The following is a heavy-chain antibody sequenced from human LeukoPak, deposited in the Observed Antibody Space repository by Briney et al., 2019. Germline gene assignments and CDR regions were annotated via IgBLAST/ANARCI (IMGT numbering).Heavy chain of an antibody. CDR3: ARDLKQGGQNYYYGMDV. CDR1: GFTFDDYG. D-gene: IGHD3-16*01. V-gene: IGHV3-20*04. Sequence: GGSLRLSCAASGFTFDDYGMSWVRQAPGKGLEWVSGINWNGDSTGYADSAKGRFTISRDNAKNSLYLQMNSLRAEDTAVYYCARDLKQGGQNYYYGMDVWGQGTTVTVSS. J-gene: IGHJ6*02. CDR2: INWNGDST.